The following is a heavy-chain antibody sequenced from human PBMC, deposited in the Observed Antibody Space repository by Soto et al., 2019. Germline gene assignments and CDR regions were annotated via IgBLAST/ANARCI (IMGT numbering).Heavy chain of an antibody. J-gene: IGHJ4*02. V-gene: IGHV3-30*18. D-gene: IGHD3-10*01. CDR2: ISYDGSNK. CDR3: AKDRGTAGYFDY. Sequence: GGSRRRSCAASGFTFSSYVMHGVRQAPGKGLEWVAVISYDGSNKYYADSVKGRFTISRDNSKNTLYLQMNSLRAEDTAVYYCAKDRGTAGYFDYWGQGTLVTVSS. CDR1: GFTFSSYV.